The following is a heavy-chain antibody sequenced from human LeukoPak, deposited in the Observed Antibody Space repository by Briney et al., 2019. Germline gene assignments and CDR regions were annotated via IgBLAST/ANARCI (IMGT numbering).Heavy chain of an antibody. D-gene: IGHD3-10*01. V-gene: IGHV1-18*01. CDR1: GYTFTSYG. Sequence: ASVKVSCKASGYTFTSYGISWVRQAPGQGLEWMGWISAYNGNTNYAQKLQGRVTMTTDTSTSTAYMELRSLRSDDTAVYYCARSVRTMVRGVISWFDPWGQGTLVTVSS. CDR2: ISAYNGNT. CDR3: ARSVRTMVRGVISWFDP. J-gene: IGHJ5*02.